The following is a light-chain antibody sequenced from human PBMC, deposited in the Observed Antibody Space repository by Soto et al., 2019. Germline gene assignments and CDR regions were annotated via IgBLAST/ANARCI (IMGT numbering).Light chain of an antibody. V-gene: IGLV2-14*01. CDR1: SNYVCGYNY. Sequence: QSVLTPPASVSGSPGQSITISCTGTSNYVCGYNYVSWYQQHPGKAPKFMIYDVSNRPSGVSNRFSGSKSGNTASLTISGLQAEDEADYYCCSYTTSNTRQIVFGTGTKVTVL. CDR2: DVS. J-gene: IGLJ1*01. CDR3: CSYTTSNTRQIV.